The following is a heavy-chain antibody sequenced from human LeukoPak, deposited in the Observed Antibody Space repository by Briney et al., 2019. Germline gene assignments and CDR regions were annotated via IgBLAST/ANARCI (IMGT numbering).Heavy chain of an antibody. CDR1: GGTFSSYA. J-gene: IGHJ6*02. V-gene: IGHV1-69*13. CDR3: ARGGNTSDLYYGMDV. D-gene: IGHD6-25*01. Sequence: GALVKVSCKASGGTFSSYALSWVRQAPGQGLEWMGRIIPIFGTANYAQKFQGRVTITADESTSTAYMELSSLRSKDTAIYYCARGGNTSDLYYGMDVWGQGTTVTVSS. CDR2: IIPIFGTA.